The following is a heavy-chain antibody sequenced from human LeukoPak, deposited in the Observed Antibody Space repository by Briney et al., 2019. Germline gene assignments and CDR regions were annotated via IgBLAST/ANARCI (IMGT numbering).Heavy chain of an antibody. J-gene: IGHJ1*01. D-gene: IGHD3-10*01. CDR3: ARGPPITMVRGVIINREYFQH. CDR1: GGSFSGYY. CDR2: INHSGST. Sequence: SETLSLTCAVYGGSFSGYYWSWIRQPPGKELEWIGEINHSGSTNYNPSLKSRVTISVDTSKNQFSLKLSSVTAADTAVYYCARGPPITMVRGVIINREYFQHWGQGTLVTVSS. V-gene: IGHV4-34*01.